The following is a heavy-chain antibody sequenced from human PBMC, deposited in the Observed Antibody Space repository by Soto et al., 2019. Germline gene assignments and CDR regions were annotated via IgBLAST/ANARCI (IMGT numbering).Heavy chain of an antibody. Sequence: GGSLRLSCAAFGFTFSSYWMHWVRQAPGKGLVWVSRINSDGSSTSYADSVKGRFTISRDNAKNTLYLQMNSLRAEDTAVYYCARDYLLGPSNYYGSGSYYAYYYYGMDVWGQGTTVTVSS. D-gene: IGHD3-10*01. J-gene: IGHJ6*02. CDR2: INSDGSST. CDR1: GFTFSSYW. V-gene: IGHV3-74*01. CDR3: ARDYLLGPSNYYGSGSYYAYYYYGMDV.